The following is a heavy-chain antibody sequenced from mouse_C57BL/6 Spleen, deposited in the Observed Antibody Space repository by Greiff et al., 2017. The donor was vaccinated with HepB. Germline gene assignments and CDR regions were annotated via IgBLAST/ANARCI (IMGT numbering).Heavy chain of an antibody. CDR2: ISSGGSYN. D-gene: IGHD1-1*01. J-gene: IGHJ2*01. CDR1: GFTFSSYG. V-gene: IGHV5-6*01. CDR3: PRHGGYYGSILDY. Sequence: EVQLVESGGDLVKPGGSLKLSCAASGFTFSSYGMSWVRQTPDKRLERVATISSGGSYNYYPDSVKGRFTISRDNAKNTLYLQLSSLKSEDTAMYYCPRHGGYYGSILDYWGQGTTLTVSS.